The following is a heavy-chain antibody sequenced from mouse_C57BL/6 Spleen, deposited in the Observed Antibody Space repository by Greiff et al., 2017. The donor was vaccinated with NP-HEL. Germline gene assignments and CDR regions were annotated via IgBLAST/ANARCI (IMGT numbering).Heavy chain of an antibody. V-gene: IGHV1-69*01. Sequence: VQLQQPGAELVMPGASVKLSCKASGYTFTSYWMHWVKQRPGQGLEWIGEIDPSDSYTNYNQKFKGKSTLTVDKSSSTAYMQLSSLTSEDSAVYYCASTDFFAYWGQGTLVTVSA. CDR3: ASTDFFAY. CDR2: IDPSDSYT. J-gene: IGHJ3*01. CDR1: GYTFTSYW.